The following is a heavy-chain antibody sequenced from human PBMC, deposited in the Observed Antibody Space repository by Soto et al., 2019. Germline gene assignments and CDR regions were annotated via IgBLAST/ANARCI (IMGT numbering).Heavy chain of an antibody. J-gene: IGHJ6*02. D-gene: IGHD1-26*01. V-gene: IGHV4-39*01. Sequence: SETLSLTCTVSGGSITSSSYYWGWIRQPPGKGLEWIGSVYYSGSTFYNPSLKSRVTISIDTSRNQFSLRLSSVSAADTAVYYCARLRKAGAYYYYGMDVWGQGTTVTVSS. CDR2: VYYSGST. CDR1: GGSITSSSYY. CDR3: ARLRKAGAYYYYGMDV.